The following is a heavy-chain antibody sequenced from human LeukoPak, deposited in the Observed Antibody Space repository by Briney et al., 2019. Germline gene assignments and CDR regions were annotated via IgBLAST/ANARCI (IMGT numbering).Heavy chain of an antibody. CDR1: GYSFTTYW. CDR3: ARRLETGAFDI. CDR2: IQPGDSQT. V-gene: IGHV5-51*01. Sequence: GDSLKISCKGSGYSFTTYWIDWERQMPGKGLEWMGLIQPGDSQTRYSPSFQGQVTFSDDKSISTAYLQWSSLRASDTGIYYCARRLETGAFDIWGQGTMVTVSS. J-gene: IGHJ3*02. D-gene: IGHD1-1*01.